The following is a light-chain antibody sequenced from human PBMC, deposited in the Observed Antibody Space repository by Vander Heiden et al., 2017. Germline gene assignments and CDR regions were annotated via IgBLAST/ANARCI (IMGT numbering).Light chain of an antibody. V-gene: IGKV5-2*01. J-gene: IGKJ2*01. CDR2: EGT. CDR3: RQHYKFPRHT. Sequence: ETTLTQSPAFMSATPGDKVHISCKDSQDIDDDMNWYQQKPGEAAIFIIQEGTTLVPGIPTRSSASGFGTDFTLTINNIESEDAAYDFCRQHYKFPRHTFGQGTRLVI. CDR1: QDIDDD.